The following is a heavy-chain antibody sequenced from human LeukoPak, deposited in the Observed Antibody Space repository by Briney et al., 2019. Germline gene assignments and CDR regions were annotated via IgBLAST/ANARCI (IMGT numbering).Heavy chain of an antibody. CDR2: IDHSGST. Sequence: SETLSLTCTVSGGSFSSYYWTWIRQPPGKGLEWIGYIDHSGSTNYNPSLKSRVTISSDTSKNQFSLELSSVTAADTAVYYCAGQYSDILTGYHRGELYWYFDLWGRGTLVTVSS. CDR1: GGSFSSYY. D-gene: IGHD3-9*01. J-gene: IGHJ2*01. CDR3: AGQYSDILTGYHRGELYWYFDL. V-gene: IGHV4-59*01.